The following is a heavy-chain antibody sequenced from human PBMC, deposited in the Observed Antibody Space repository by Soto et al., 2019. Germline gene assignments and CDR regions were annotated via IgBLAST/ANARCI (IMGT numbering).Heavy chain of an antibody. V-gene: IGHV3-48*02. CDR2: ISSSGRTI. CDR1: GFNFNNYN. J-gene: IGHJ5*02. CDR3: ARDRGYDHHYDS. Sequence: GGSLRLSCEASGFNFNNYNMNWVRQTPGKGLEWISYISSSGRTIYYADSVKGRFTISRDSATNSLYLQMNSLRDEDTAVYYCARDRGYDHHYDSWGQGTLVTVSS. D-gene: IGHD3-3*01.